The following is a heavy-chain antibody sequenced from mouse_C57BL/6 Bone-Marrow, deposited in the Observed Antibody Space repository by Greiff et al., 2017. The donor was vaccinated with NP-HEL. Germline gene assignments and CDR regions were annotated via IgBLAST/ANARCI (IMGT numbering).Heavy chain of an antibody. D-gene: IGHD2-1*01. V-gene: IGHV10-1*01. J-gene: IGHJ1*03. Sequence: EVKLMESGGGLVQPKGSLKLSCAASGFSFNTYAMNWVRQAPGKGLEWVARIRSKSNNYATYYADSVKERFTISRDDSESMLYLQMNNLKPEDTAMYYCVRQRGAYGNYGYWYFDVWGTGTTVTVSS. CDR3: VRQRGAYGNYGYWYFDV. CDR2: IRSKSNNYAT. CDR1: GFSFNTYA.